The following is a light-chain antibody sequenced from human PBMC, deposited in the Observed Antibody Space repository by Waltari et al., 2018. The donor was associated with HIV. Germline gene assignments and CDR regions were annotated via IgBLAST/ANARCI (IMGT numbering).Light chain of an antibody. J-gene: IGLJ1*01. Sequence: SYVLTQPPSVSVAPGQTARITCGGNNIGRKSVPWYQQKPGQAPVLVVYDDSDRPSGITERFSGSNSGNTATLTISRVEAGDEADYYCQVWDSSSDHHYVFGTGTKVTVL. CDR2: DDS. CDR1: NIGRKS. CDR3: QVWDSSSDHHYV. V-gene: IGLV3-21*02.